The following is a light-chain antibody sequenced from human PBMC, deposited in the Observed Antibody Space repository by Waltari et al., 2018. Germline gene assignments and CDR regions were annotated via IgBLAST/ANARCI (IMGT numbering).Light chain of an antibody. CDR2: EVS. V-gene: IGLV2-14*01. CDR1: SSDVGGYNY. J-gene: IGLJ2*01. CDR3: SSYTSSSTLV. Sequence: QSALTQPASVSGSPGQSITISCTGTSSDVGGYNYVSWYQQHPGKAPKHMIYEVSNRPSGVSNRFSGSKSDNTASLTISGLQAEDEADYYCSSYTSSSTLVFGGGTKLTVL.